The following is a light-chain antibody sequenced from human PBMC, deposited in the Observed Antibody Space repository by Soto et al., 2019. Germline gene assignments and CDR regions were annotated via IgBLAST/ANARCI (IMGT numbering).Light chain of an antibody. J-gene: IGKJ1*01. Sequence: VSKTIGDRVTIACRASQGISNYLAWYQQKPGKAPKLLIYLTSSLQSGVPSRFSGSGPGTDFNLIIRTLQPEDFALSYCQQPYTFAWTHGQGTKVDIK. CDR2: LTS. CDR1: QGISNY. V-gene: IGKV1-12*02. CDR3: QQPYTFAWT.